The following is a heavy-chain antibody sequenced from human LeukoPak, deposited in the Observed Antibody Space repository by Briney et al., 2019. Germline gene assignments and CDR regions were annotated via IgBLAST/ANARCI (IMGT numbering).Heavy chain of an antibody. J-gene: IGHJ4*02. D-gene: IGHD5-24*01. Sequence: ASVKVSCKASGYTYTDYYIHWVRQAPGQGLEWMGGIGPDDGKATYSQSIQGRVTMTTDTATSTAYMELRSLTSDDTAVYYCARNKDGLHYWGQGALVTVSS. CDR3: ARNKDGLHY. CDR2: IGPDDGKA. CDR1: GYTYTDYY. V-gene: IGHV1-18*04.